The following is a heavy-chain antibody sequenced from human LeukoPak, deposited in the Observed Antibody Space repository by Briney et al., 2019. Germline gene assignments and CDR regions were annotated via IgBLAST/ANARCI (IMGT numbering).Heavy chain of an antibody. J-gene: IGHJ4*02. V-gene: IGHV3-30*04. CDR1: GFTFSSYA. CDR2: ISDDGRNK. D-gene: IGHD1/OR15-1a*01. Sequence: GGSLRLPCAASGFTFSSYAMHWVRQAPGKGLEWVAVISDDGRNKYYADSVKGRFTISRDNSKNTLDLQMNSLRAEDTAVYYCARDQSGTGTYDYWGQGTLVTVSS. CDR3: ARDQSGTGTYDY.